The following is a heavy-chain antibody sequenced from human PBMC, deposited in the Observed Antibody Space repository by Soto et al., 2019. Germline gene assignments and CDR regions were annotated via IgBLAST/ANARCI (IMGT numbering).Heavy chain of an antibody. CDR3: ARDPEKGYCSGGSCYWDY. V-gene: IGHV4-39*07. CDR2: IYYRGST. J-gene: IGHJ4*02. Sequence: SETLSLTCTVSGGSISSSSYYWGWIRQPPGKGLERIGSIYYRGSTYYNPSLKSRVTISVDTSKNQFSVKLRSVTAADTAVYYCARDPEKGYCSGGSCYWDYGGQGTLVTVSS. CDR1: GGSISSSSYY. D-gene: IGHD2-15*01.